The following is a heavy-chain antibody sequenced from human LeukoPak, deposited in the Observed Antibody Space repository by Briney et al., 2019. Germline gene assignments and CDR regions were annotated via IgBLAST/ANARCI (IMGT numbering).Heavy chain of an antibody. J-gene: IGHJ4*02. V-gene: IGHV4-59*01. CDR2: IYYSGST. CDR1: GGSISSYY. D-gene: IGHD5-18*01. CDR3: ARDIGGYSYGPYFDY. Sequence: SETLSLTCTVSGGSISSYYWSWIRQPPGKGLEWIGYIYYSGSTNYNPSLKSRVTISVDTSKNQFSLKLSSVTAADTAVYYCARDIGGYSYGPYFDYWGQGTLVTVYS.